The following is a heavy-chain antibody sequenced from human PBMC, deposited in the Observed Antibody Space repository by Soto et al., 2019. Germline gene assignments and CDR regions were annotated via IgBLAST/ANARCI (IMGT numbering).Heavy chain of an antibody. CDR1: GGSISSGGYY. V-gene: IGHV4-31*03. CDR2: IYYSGTT. Sequence: QVQLQESGPGLVKPSQTLSLTCTVSGGSISSGGYYWSWIRQHPGKGLEWIGYIYYSGTTYYNPYPKVGVTNTVNPYRKHSPHSQSTGPAADTAVYYYATANFPPRYFHSGGKGPLVTVSS. CDR3: ATANFPPRYFHS. J-gene: IGHJ4*02.